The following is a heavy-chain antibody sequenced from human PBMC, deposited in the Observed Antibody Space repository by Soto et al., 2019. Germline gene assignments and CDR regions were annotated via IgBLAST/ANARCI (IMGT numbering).Heavy chain of an antibody. J-gene: IGHJ4*02. Sequence: EVQLVESGGGLAQPGGSLRLSCAASGFTFSTYSMNWVRQAPGKGLECISHISSSSSTIHYADSVKGRFTTSRDNAKNSLYLQMNSLRAEDTAVYYCARGDTGYDGGGHWGQGTLVTVSS. CDR3: ARGDTGYDGGGH. CDR1: GFTFSTYS. D-gene: IGHD5-12*01. V-gene: IGHV3-48*01. CDR2: ISSSSSTI.